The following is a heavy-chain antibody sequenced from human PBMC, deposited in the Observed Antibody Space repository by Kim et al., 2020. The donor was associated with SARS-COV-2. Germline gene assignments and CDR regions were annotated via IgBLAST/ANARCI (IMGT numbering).Heavy chain of an antibody. Sequence: PSLKGRVTISVQTSKNQFSLKLSSVTAADTAMYFCARHGTMTTVTTSFDYWGHGTLVTVSS. D-gene: IGHD4-17*01. J-gene: IGHJ4*01. V-gene: IGHV4-59*08. CDR3: ARHGTMTTVTTSFDY.